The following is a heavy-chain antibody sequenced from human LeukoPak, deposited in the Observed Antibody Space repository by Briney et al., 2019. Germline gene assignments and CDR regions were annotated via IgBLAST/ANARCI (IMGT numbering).Heavy chain of an antibody. D-gene: IGHD2-2*01. V-gene: IGHV1-18*01. CDR1: GHTFTSYG. CDR3: ARGRGCSSTSCDDYFDY. CDR2: ISACNGNT. Sequence: ASVKVSCKASGHTFTSYGISWVRQAPGQGLEWMGWISACNGNTNYAQKLQGRVTMTTDTSTSTAYMELRSLRSDDTAVYYCARGRGCSSTSCDDYFDYWGQGTLVTVSS. J-gene: IGHJ4*02.